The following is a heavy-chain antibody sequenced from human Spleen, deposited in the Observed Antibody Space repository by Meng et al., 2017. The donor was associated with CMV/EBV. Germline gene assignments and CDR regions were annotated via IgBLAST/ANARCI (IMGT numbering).Heavy chain of an antibody. CDR1: GGSISSSSYY. J-gene: IGHJ5*02. V-gene: IGHV4-39*01. CDR2: IYYSGST. Sequence: SETLSLTCTVSGGSISSSSYYWGWIRQPPGKGLEWIGSIYYSGSTYYNPSLKSRVTISVDTSKNQFSLKLSSVTAADTAVYYCASAYDILTGYYDGYVWFDPWGQGTLVTVSS. D-gene: IGHD3-9*01. CDR3: ASAYDILTGYYDGYVWFDP.